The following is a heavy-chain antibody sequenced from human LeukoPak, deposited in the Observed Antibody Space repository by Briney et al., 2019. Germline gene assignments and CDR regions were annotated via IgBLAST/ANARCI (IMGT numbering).Heavy chain of an antibody. CDR2: INPNSGGT. V-gene: IGHV1-2*02. J-gene: IGHJ4*02. CDR1: GYTFTGYY. D-gene: IGHD5-18*01. Sequence: VASVKVSCKASGYTFTGYYMHWVRQAPGQGLEWMGWINPNSGGTNYAQKFQGRVTMTRDTSISTAYMELSRLRSDDTAVYYCARGTREGYSYGRYYFDYWGQGTLVTVSS. CDR3: ARGTREGYSYGRYYFDY.